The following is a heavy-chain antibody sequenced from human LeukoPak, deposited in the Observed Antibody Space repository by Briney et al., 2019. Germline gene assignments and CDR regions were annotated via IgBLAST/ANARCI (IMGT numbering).Heavy chain of an antibody. CDR2: IKQDGSEK. Sequence: PGGSLRLSCAASGFTFSSYWMSWVRQAPGKGLEWVANIKQDGSEKYYVDSVKGRFTISRDNAKNSLYLQMNSLRAEDTAVYYCARDSNYCSSTSCYTGNYYYYYMDVWGKGTTVTVSS. CDR3: ARDSNYCSSTSCYTGNYYYYYMDV. CDR1: GFTFSSYW. J-gene: IGHJ6*03. D-gene: IGHD2-2*02. V-gene: IGHV3-7*01.